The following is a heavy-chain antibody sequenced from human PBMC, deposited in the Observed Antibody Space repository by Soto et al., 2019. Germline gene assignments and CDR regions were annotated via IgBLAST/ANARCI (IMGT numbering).Heavy chain of an antibody. D-gene: IGHD2-15*01. CDR3: AQLTSGDSQAYYYYVMDG. J-gene: IGHJ6*01. CDR2: IIPIFGTA. V-gene: IGHV1-69*13. Sequence: SVKVSCKASGCTFSSYAISWVRQAPGQGLEWMGGIIPIFGTANYAQKFQGRVTITADESTSTAYMELSSLRSEDTAVYYCAQLTSGDSQAYYYYVMDGWGQGTTVIVSS. CDR1: GCTFSSYA.